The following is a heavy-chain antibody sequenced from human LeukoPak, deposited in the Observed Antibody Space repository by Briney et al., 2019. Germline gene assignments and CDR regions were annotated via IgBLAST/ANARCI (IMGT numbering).Heavy chain of an antibody. CDR3: TTGVADGSGSYGLDY. J-gene: IGHJ4*02. CDR1: GFTFSNAW. V-gene: IGHV3-15*01. Sequence: PGGSLRLSCAASGFTFSNAWMSWVRQAPGKGLEWVGRIKSKTVGGTTDYAAPVKGRFTISRDDSKNTLYLQMNSLKTEDTAVYYCTTGVADGSGSYGLDYWGQGTLVTVSS. CDR2: IKSKTVGGTT. D-gene: IGHD3-10*01.